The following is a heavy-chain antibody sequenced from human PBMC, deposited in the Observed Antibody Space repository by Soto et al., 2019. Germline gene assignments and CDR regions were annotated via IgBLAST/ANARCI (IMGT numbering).Heavy chain of an antibody. D-gene: IGHD2-2*01. J-gene: IGHJ4*02. V-gene: IGHV3-48*03. Sequence: GGSLRLSCAASGFTFSSYEMNWVRQAPGKGLEWVSYISSSGSTIYYADSVKGRFTISRDNAKSSLFLQMSSLRAEDTAVYYCVRRYCSSTSCTFDYWGQGTLVTVSS. CDR3: VRRYCSSTSCTFDY. CDR2: ISSSGSTI. CDR1: GFTFSSYE.